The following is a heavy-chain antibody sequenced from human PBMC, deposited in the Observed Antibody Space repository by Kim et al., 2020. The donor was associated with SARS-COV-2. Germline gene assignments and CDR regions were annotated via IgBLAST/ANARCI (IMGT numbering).Heavy chain of an antibody. J-gene: IGHJ3*02. Sequence: SLKSRVTISVDTSKNQISLKLSSVTAADTAVYYCARGGTMVRGVTDAFDIWGQGTMVTVSS. CDR3: ARGGTMVRGVTDAFDI. D-gene: IGHD3-10*01. V-gene: IGHV4-31*02.